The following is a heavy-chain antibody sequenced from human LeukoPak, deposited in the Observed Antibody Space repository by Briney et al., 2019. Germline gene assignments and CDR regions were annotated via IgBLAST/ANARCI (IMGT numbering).Heavy chain of an antibody. CDR2: ISSSSSYI. CDR3: ARDRGSYSRDY. CDR1: GFTFSSYS. J-gene: IGHJ4*02. D-gene: IGHD1-26*01. Sequence: GGSLRLSCAASGFTFSSYSMNWVRQSPGKGLEWVSSISSSSSYIYYADSVKGRFTISRDNAKNSLYLQMNSLRAEDTAVYYCARDRGSYSRDYWGQGTLVTVSS. V-gene: IGHV3-21*01.